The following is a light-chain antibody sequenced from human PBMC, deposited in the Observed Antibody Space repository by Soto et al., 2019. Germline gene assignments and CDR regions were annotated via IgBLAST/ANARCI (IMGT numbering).Light chain of an antibody. J-gene: IGLJ1*01. Sequence: QSVLTQPASVSGSPGQSITISCTGTSSDVGGYNYVSWYQQHPGKAPKLMIYEVSNRPSGVSNRFSGAKSGNTASLTISGLQAEDEADYYCCSYAGSGTYVFGSGTNVTVL. V-gene: IGLV2-14*01. CDR1: SSDVGGYNY. CDR2: EVS. CDR3: CSYAGSGTYV.